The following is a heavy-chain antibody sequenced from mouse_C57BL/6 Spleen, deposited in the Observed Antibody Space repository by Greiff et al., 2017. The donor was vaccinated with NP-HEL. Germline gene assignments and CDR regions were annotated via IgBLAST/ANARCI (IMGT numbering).Heavy chain of an antibody. CDR2: ISSGSSTI. CDR3: ARPGSNPFAY. Sequence: EVQGVESGGGLVKPGGSLKLSCAASGFTFSDYGMPGVRRAPKKGLEWVAYISSGSSTIYYADTGKGRFTISRDNAKNTLFLQMTSLRSEDTAMYYCARPGSNPFAYWGQGTLVTVSA. V-gene: IGHV5-17*01. D-gene: IGHD2-5*01. CDR1: GFTFSDYG. J-gene: IGHJ3*01.